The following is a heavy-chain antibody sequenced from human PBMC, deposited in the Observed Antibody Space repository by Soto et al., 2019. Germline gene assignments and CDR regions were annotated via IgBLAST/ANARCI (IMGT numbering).Heavy chain of an antibody. V-gene: IGHV1-58*01. CDR3: AAPRDYSNYGYYYYYGMDV. Sequence: VKVSCKASGFTFTSSAVQWVRQARGQRLEWIGWIVVGSGNTNYAQKFQERVTITRDMSTSTAYMELSSLRSEDTAVYYCAAPRDYSNYGYYYYYGMDVWGQGXTVTVSS. CDR2: IVVGSGNT. CDR1: GFTFTSSA. D-gene: IGHD4-4*01. J-gene: IGHJ6*02.